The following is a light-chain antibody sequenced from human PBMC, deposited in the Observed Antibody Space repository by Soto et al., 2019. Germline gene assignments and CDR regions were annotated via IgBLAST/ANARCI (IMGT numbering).Light chain of an antibody. Sequence: EIVMTQSPATLAASPGDTATLSCRASQSLGGNLAWYQQKPGQAPRLLIFRASSRATGVPARFSASASGTEFTLTISGLQSDDFAVYYCQQYNNWPPWTFGPGTKVDIK. CDR2: RAS. CDR3: QQYNNWPPWT. J-gene: IGKJ1*01. V-gene: IGKV3-15*01. CDR1: QSLGGN.